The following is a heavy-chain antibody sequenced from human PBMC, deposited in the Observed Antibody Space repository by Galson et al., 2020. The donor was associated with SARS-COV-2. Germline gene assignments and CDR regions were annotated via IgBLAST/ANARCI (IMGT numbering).Heavy chain of an antibody. CDR3: ARAGESIVGSNYDYYYGMYV. CDR2: VIPNKRTT. CDR1: AITFTNYN. D-gene: IGHD1-26*01. Sequence: FNPAAITFTNYNIHQVQHAADKGPELPGQVIPNKRTTTDARKFQGRVSMTRDTSTSTVYMELSSLRSEDTAVYYCARAGESIVGSNYDYYYGMYVGGKGATVTVSS. V-gene: IGHV1-46*01. J-gene: IGHJ6*04.